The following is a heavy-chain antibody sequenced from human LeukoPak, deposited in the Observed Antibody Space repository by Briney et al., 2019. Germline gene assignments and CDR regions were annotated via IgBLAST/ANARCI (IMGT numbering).Heavy chain of an antibody. CDR3: ARGSGTITMVRGVFYGMDV. CDR2: IIPIFGTP. V-gene: IGHV1-69*13. Sequence: SVKVSCKASGGTFSSYAISWVRQAPGQGPEWVGGIIPIFGTPNYAQKFQGRVTITADESTSTAYMELSSLRSEDTAVYYCARGSGTITMVRGVFYGMDVWGQGTTVTVSS. D-gene: IGHD3-10*01. J-gene: IGHJ6*02. CDR1: GGTFSSYA.